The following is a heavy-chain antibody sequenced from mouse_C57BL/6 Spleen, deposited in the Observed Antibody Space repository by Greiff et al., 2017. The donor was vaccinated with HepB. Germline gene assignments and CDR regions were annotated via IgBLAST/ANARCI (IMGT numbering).Heavy chain of an antibody. V-gene: IGHV10-3*01. D-gene: IGHD2-4*01. CDR3: VRVGGLRRYFDV. J-gene: IGHJ1*03. CDR1: GFTFNTYA. Sequence: DVMLVESGGGLVQPKGSLKLSCAASGFTFNTYAMHWVRQAPGKGLEWVARIRSKSSNYATYYADSVKDRFTISRDDSQSMLYLQMNNLKTEDTAMYYCVRVGGLRRYFDVWGTGTTVTVSS. CDR2: IRSKSSNYAT.